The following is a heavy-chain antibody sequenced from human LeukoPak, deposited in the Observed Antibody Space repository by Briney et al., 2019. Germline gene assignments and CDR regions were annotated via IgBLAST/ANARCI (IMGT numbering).Heavy chain of an antibody. Sequence: ASVKVSCKASGYTFTGYYMHWVQQAPGQGLEWMGWINPNSGGTNYAQKFQGRVTMTRDTSISTAYMELSRLRSDDTAVYYCARGIAVAGPIYYYYMDVWGKGTTVTVSS. J-gene: IGHJ6*03. CDR2: INPNSGGT. CDR3: ARGIAVAGPIYYYYMDV. CDR1: GYTFTGYY. V-gene: IGHV1-2*02. D-gene: IGHD6-19*01.